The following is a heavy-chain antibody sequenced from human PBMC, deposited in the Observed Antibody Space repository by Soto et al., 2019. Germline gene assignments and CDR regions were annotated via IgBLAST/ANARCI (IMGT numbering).Heavy chain of an antibody. CDR2: IWYDGSNK. CDR1: GFTFISYG. V-gene: IGHV3-33*01. CDR3: ARDRGCYHPPCYVAL. J-gene: IGHJ2*01. D-gene: IGHD2-15*01. Sequence: LRLSCAAAGFTFISYGMHWVRHAPGKGLEWVAVIWYDGSNKYYADSVKGRFTISRENSKNTLYLQMNSLRAEDTAVYYCARDRGCYHPPCYVALGGCGTMVT.